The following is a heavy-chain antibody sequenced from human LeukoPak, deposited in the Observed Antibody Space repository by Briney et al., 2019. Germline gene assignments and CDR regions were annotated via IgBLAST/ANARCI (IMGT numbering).Heavy chain of an antibody. J-gene: IGHJ4*02. V-gene: IGHV4-38-2*02. CDR3: AREHDSSGYFADY. CDR1: GYSISSGYY. Sequence: SETLSLTCTVSGYSISSGYYWGWIRQPPGKGLEWIGSIYHSGSTYYNPSLKSRVTISVDTSKNQFSLKLSSVTAADTAVYYCAREHDSSGYFADYWGQGTLVTVSS. CDR2: IYHSGST. D-gene: IGHD3-22*01.